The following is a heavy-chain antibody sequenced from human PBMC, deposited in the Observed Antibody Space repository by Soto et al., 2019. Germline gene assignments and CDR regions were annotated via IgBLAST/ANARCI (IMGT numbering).Heavy chain of an antibody. V-gene: IGHV3-30*04. CDR3: ARGPSSLTRFDY. CDR1: GFTFSSYA. CDR2: ISYDGRNK. Sequence: QVQLVESGGGVVQPGRSLRVSCAASGFTFSSYALHWVRQAPGKGLEWVAAISYDGRNKYSADSVKGRFTISRDNSKNTLYLQMNSLRAEDTAVYYCARGPSSLTRFDYWGQGTLVTVSS. J-gene: IGHJ4*02. D-gene: IGHD2-2*01.